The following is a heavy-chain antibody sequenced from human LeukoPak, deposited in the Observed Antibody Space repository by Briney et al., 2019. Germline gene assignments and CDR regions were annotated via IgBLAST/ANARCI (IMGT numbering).Heavy chain of an antibody. CDR3: AKSGYNRFDY. CDR1: GFAFSNYG. Sequence: GGSLRLSCAASGFAFSNYGMNWVRQAPGKGLEWVSGITGSGGTTYYADSVKGRFTISRDNSKNTLYLQMNSLRADDTAVYYCAKSGYNRFDYWGQGTLVTVSS. V-gene: IGHV3-23*01. CDR2: ITGSGGTT. J-gene: IGHJ4*02. D-gene: IGHD5-24*01.